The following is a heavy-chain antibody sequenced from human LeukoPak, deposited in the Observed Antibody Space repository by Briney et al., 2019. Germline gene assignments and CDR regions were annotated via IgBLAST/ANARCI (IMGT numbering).Heavy chain of an antibody. V-gene: IGHV1-46*01. CDR2: INPSGGST. D-gene: IGHD5-18*01. CDR1: GYTFTSYY. J-gene: IGHJ3*02. Sequence: ASVKVSCKASGYTFTSYYMHWVRQAPGQGLGWMGIINPSGGSTSYAQKFQGRVTMTRDTSTSTVYMELSSLRSEDTAVYYCARGKIQLWSGQGNAFDIWGQGTMVTVSS. CDR3: ARGKIQLWSGQGNAFDI.